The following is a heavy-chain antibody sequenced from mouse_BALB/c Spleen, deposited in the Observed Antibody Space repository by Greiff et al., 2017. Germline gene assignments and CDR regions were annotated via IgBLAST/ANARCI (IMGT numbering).Heavy chain of an antibody. Sequence: EVQLVESGAELVRPGALVKLSCKASGFNIKDYYMHWVKQRPEQGLEWIGWIDPENGNTIYDPKFQGKASITADTSSNTAYLQLSSLTSEDTAVYYCARLYGSSYKDAMDYWGQGTSVTVSS. CDR1: GFNIKDYY. CDR2: IDPENGNT. D-gene: IGHD1-1*01. J-gene: IGHJ4*01. V-gene: IGHV14-1*02. CDR3: ARLYGSSYKDAMDY.